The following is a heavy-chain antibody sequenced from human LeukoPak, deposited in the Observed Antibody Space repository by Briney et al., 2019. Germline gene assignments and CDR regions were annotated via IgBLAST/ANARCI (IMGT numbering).Heavy chain of an antibody. CDR1: GFTFGDYA. CDR3: ARGPLGYCSSTSCSFNY. J-gene: IGHJ4*02. V-gene: IGHV3-7*03. Sequence: GGSLRLSCTASGFTFGDYAMSWVRQAPGKGLEWVANIKQDGSEKYYVDSVKGRFTISRDNAKNSLYLQMSSLRADDTALYYCARGPLGYCSSTSCSFNYWGQGTLVTVSS. D-gene: IGHD2-2*01. CDR2: IKQDGSEK.